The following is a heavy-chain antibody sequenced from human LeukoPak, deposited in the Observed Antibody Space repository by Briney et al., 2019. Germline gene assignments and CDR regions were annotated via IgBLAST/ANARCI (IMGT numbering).Heavy chain of an antibody. V-gene: IGHV1-46*01. CDR1: GYTFTSYY. Sequence: ASVKVSCKASGYTFTSYYMHWVRQAPGQGLEWMGIINPSGGSTSYAQKFQGRVTMTRDMSTSTVYMELSSLRSEDTAVYYCARDLDPGIAAAGTLWAFDIWGQGTMVTVSS. CDR2: INPSGGST. J-gene: IGHJ3*02. CDR3: ARDLDPGIAAAGTLWAFDI. D-gene: IGHD6-13*01.